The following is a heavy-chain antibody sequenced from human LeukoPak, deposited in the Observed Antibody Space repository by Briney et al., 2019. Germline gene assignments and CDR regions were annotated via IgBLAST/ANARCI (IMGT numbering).Heavy chain of an antibody. V-gene: IGHV4-4*07. Sequence: PSETLSLTCTVSGGSSSINYWSWIRQPAGRGLEWIGRMYVSGSTDYNPSLKRRVTMSVDTSKNQFSLQLNSVTAADTAVYYCARSYCSNTSCYRNAFDIWGQGTMVTVSS. J-gene: IGHJ3*02. CDR3: ARSYCSNTSCYRNAFDI. CDR1: GGSSSINY. D-gene: IGHD2-2*02. CDR2: MYVSGST.